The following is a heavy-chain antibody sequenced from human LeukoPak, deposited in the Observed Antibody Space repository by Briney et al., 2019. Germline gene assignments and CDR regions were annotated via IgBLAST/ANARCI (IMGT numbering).Heavy chain of an antibody. Sequence: SETLSLTCTVSGGSISSYYWNWIRQPPGKGLEWVGYIYYNGITNYNPSLKSRVTISVDTSKNYFSLIVSPVTAADTAIYYCAREGGYCSGGSCYGPYDYWGQGTLVTVSS. J-gene: IGHJ4*02. CDR3: AREGGYCSGGSCYGPYDY. D-gene: IGHD2-15*01. V-gene: IGHV4-59*01. CDR1: GGSISSYY. CDR2: IYYNGIT.